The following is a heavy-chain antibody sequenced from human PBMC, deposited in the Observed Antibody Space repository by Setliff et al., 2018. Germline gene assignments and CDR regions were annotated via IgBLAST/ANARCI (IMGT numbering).Heavy chain of an antibody. D-gene: IGHD3-22*01. CDR3: AKVKTYYYDSSTLDY. V-gene: IGHV3-23*01. Sequence: TGGSLRLSCAASGFTFSIYSMSWVRQAPGKGLEWVSSISGSASSTYYADSVKGRFTISRDNSKNTLYLQMNSLRAEDTAVYYCAKVKTYYYDSSTLDYWGQGTLVTVSS. CDR2: ISGSASST. CDR1: GFTFSIYS. J-gene: IGHJ4*02.